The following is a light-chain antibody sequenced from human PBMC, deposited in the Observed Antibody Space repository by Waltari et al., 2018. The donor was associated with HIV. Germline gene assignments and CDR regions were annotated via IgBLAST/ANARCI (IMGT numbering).Light chain of an antibody. CDR3: GTWDSSLSTGGV. J-gene: IGLJ1*01. Sequence: QSVLTQPPSVSAAPGQKVTISCSGSSSHIGNNYVSCYQQLPGTAPTLLSYDNNKRPSGIPDRFSGSKSGTSATRGITGLQTGDEADYYCGTWDSSLSTGGVFGTGTKVTVL. V-gene: IGLV1-51*01. CDR2: DNN. CDR1: SSHIGNNY.